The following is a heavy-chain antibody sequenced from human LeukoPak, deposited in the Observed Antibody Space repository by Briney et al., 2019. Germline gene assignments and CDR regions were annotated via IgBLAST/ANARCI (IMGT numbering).Heavy chain of an antibody. J-gene: IGHJ6*03. D-gene: IGHD4-11*01. CDR1: GYTFTGYY. Sequence: APVKVSCKASGYTFTGYYMHWVRQAPGQGLEWMGWINPNSGGTNYAQKFQGRVTMTRDTSISTAYMELSRLRSDDTAVYYCARDPLMTTVTTSYYYYYMDVWGKGTTVTVSS. CDR2: INPNSGGT. CDR3: ARDPLMTTVTTSYYYYYMDV. V-gene: IGHV1-2*02.